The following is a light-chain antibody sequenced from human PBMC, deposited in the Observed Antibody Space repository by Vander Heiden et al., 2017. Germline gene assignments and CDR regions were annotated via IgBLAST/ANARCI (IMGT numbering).Light chain of an antibody. V-gene: IGKV3-15*01. CDR1: QSVSSN. CDR3: QQYNNWPRT. Sequence: EIVMTQSPATLSVSPGERATLSCRARQSVSSNLAWYQQKPGQAPRLLIYGASSRATAIPARFSGSGSGTEFTLTISSLQSEDFAVYYCQQYNNWPRTFGQGTKVEIK. J-gene: IGKJ1*01. CDR2: GAS.